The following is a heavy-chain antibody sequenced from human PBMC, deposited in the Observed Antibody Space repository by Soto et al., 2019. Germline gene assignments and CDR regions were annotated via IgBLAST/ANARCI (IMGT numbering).Heavy chain of an antibody. D-gene: IGHD3-9*01. J-gene: IGHJ4*02. CDR3: ARVLAYYDILTGYSRESYFDY. Sequence: GGSLRLSCAASGFTVSSNYMSWVRQAPGKGLERVSVIYSGGSTYYADSVKGRFTISRDNSKNTLYLQMNSLRAEDTAVYYCARVLAYYDILTGYSRESYFDYWGQGTLVTVSS. V-gene: IGHV3-66*01. CDR1: GFTVSSNY. CDR2: IYSGGST.